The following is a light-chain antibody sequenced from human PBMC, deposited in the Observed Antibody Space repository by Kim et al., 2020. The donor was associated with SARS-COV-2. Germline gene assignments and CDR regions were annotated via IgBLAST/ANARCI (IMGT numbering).Light chain of an antibody. CDR3: LQDYTYPWA. J-gene: IGKJ1*01. V-gene: IGKV1-6*01. CDR1: QGIGND. Sequence: ASIGETVTITCRASQGIGNDLGWYQQKPGRAPKLLIYAASSLQIGVPSRFSGSGSGTDFTLTISSLQPEDFATYYCLQDYTYPWAFGQGTKVDIK. CDR2: AAS.